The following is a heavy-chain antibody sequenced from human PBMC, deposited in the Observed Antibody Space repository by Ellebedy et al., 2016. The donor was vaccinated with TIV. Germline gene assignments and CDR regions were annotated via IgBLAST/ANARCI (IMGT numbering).Heavy chain of an antibody. CDR2: IYYSGST. CDR1: GGSISSSSYY. Sequence: MPSETLSLTCTVSGGSISSSSYYWGWIRQPPGKGLEWIGSIYYSGSTYYNPSLKSRVTISVDTSKNQFSLKLSSVTAADTAVYYCARHWACRSGGSCYTRWGDNWFDPWGQGTLVTVSS. D-gene: IGHD2-15*01. J-gene: IGHJ5*02. V-gene: IGHV4-39*01. CDR3: ARHWACRSGGSCYTRWGDNWFDP.